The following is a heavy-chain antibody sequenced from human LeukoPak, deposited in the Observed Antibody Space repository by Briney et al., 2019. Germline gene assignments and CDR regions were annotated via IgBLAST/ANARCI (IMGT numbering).Heavy chain of an antibody. D-gene: IGHD1-26*01. Sequence: SETLSLTCTVSGVSISSGDYYWSWIRQLPGKGLEWIGYISYSGSTDYNPSLKSRVTISRDTSKNHFSLELSSVTAADTAVYYCARAGGVVGPTTWNYWGQGTLVTVSS. CDR3: ARAGGVVGPTTWNY. CDR2: ISYSGST. V-gene: IGHV4-61*03. J-gene: IGHJ4*02. CDR1: GVSISSGDYY.